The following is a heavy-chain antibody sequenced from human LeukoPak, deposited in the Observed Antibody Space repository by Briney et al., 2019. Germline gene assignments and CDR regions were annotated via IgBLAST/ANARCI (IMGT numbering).Heavy chain of an antibody. CDR3: ARDPVRAVDY. J-gene: IGHJ4*02. V-gene: IGHV1-18*01. CDR2: ISAYNGNT. D-gene: IGHD1-1*01. Sequence: ASVKVSCKASAYTFTSYGISWVRQAPGQGLEWLGWISAYNGNTNKEQKLQGRVTMTTDTSTSTAYMELRSLRSDDTAVYYCARDPVRAVDYWGQGTLVTVSS. CDR1: AYTFTSYG.